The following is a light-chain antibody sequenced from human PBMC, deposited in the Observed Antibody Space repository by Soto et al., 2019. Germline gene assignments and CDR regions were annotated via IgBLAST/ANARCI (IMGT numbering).Light chain of an antibody. J-gene: IGLJ1*01. CDR3: SSYTSSSTYV. CDR2: DVS. Sequence: QSALTQPSSVSGSPGQSITISCTRTSSDVGGYNYVSWYQQHPGKAPKLMIYDVSNRPSGVSNRFSGSKSGNTASLSISGLQAEDEADYYCSSYTSSSTYVFGTGTKVPVL. V-gene: IGLV2-14*01. CDR1: SSDVGGYNY.